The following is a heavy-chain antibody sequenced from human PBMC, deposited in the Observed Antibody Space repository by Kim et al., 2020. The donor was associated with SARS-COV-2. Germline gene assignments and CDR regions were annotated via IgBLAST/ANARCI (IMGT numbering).Heavy chain of an antibody. V-gene: IGHV3-20*01. J-gene: IGHJ6*04. D-gene: IGHD4-17*01. CDR3: ATGGYGDYVGYYYYGMDV. Sequence: GGSLRLSCAASGFTFDDYGMSWVRQAPGKGLEWVSGINWNGGSTGYADSVKGRFTISRDNAKNSLYLQMNSLRAEDTALYHCATGGYGDYVGYYYYGMDVWGKGTTVTVSS. CDR2: INWNGGST. CDR1: GFTFDDYG.